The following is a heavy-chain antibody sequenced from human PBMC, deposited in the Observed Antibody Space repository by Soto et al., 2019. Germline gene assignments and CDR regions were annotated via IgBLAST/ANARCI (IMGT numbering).Heavy chain of an antibody. Sequence: QVQLQESGPGLVKPSQTLSLTSTVSGGSFSSGAYHWSWVRKHPAQGLEWIASISYRGITYSNPSLKSRLSMSVDTSKNQFSLKLTSVTAADAAVYHCARMSATGTRWFDPWGQGTLVTVSS. V-gene: IGHV4-31*03. CDR2: ISYRGIT. CDR1: GGSFSSGAYH. D-gene: IGHD6-13*01. J-gene: IGHJ5*02. CDR3: ARMSATGTRWFDP.